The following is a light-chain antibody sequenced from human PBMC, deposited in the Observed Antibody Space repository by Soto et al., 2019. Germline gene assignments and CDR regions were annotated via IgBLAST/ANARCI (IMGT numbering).Light chain of an antibody. J-gene: IGKJ4*01. Sequence: EIVLTQSPATLSLSPGERATLSCRSSQRVTTFLTWYQQKPGQAPRLLIYETSKRGTGIPGRFSGSGSGTDFTLTISSLQTEDCADYYCQQVCNWPLTFGGGTKVEIK. CDR1: QRVTTF. CDR2: ETS. V-gene: IGKV3-11*01. CDR3: QQVCNWPLT.